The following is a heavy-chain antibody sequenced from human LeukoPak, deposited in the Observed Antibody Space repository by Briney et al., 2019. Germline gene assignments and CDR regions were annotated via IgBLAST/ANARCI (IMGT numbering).Heavy chain of an antibody. CDR2: INNDGSDT. D-gene: IGHD2-15*01. CDR1: GFTFSNFW. CDR3: ARDIATTPVY. V-gene: IGHV3-74*01. J-gene: IGHJ4*02. Sequence: GGSLRLSCAASGFTFSNFWMHWVRQGPGKGLVWVSRINNDGSDTTYADSVKGRFTISRDNAKNTVYLEMDVQRGEDTAVCICARDIATTPVYWGQGTLVTVSS.